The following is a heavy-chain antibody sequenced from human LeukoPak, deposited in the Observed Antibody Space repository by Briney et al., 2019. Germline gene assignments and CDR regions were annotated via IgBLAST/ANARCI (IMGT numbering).Heavy chain of an antibody. CDR2: TNPNSGNA. V-gene: IGHV1-8*01. Sequence: ASVKVSCKASGYTFTGYDINWVRQAAGQGLEWMGWTNPNSGNAAYAQKFQGRVTMTSNTSRTTAYMELSSLRSEDTAVYYCARGHSSAYDSCDTWGQGTLVTVSS. D-gene: IGHD5-12*01. CDR3: ARGHSSAYDSCDT. CDR1: GYTFTGYD. J-gene: IGHJ5*02.